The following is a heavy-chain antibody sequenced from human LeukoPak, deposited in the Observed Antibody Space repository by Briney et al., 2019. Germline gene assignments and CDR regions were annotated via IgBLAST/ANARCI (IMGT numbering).Heavy chain of an antibody. Sequence: ASVKVSCKASGYTFTSYGISWVRQAPGQGLEWMGWISAYNGNTNYAQKLQGRVTMTTDTSTSTAYMGLRSLRSEDTAVYYCVRDGEGVAISVNYWFDPWGQGTLVTVSS. D-gene: IGHD3-10*01. CDR3: VRDGEGVAISVNYWFDP. J-gene: IGHJ5*02. V-gene: IGHV1-18*01. CDR2: ISAYNGNT. CDR1: GYTFTSYG.